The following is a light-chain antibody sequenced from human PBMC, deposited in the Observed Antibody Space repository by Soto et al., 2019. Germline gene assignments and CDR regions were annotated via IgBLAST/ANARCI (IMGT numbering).Light chain of an antibody. CDR3: SSYTSSSTVV. V-gene: IGLV2-14*01. CDR1: SSDVGGYNY. Sequence: QSALTQPASVSGSPGQSITISCTGTSSDVGGYNYVSWYQQHPGKAPKLMIYDVSNRPSGVSDRFSGSKSGNTASLTISGLQAEDEADYYCSSYTSSSTVVFGGGTKLPS. CDR2: DVS. J-gene: IGLJ2*01.